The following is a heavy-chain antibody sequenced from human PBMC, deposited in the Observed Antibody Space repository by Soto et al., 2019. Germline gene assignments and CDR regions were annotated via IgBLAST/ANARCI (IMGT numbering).Heavy chain of an antibody. CDR1: GFTFSSYG. J-gene: IGHJ4*02. CDR3: ATDILTGYPHFDY. Sequence: ESGGGVVQPGRSLRLSCAASGFTFSSYGMHWVRQAPGKGLEWVAVISYDGSNKYYADSVKGRFTISRDNSKNTLYLQMNSLRAEDTAVYYCATDILTGYPHFDYWGQGTLVTVSS. D-gene: IGHD3-9*01. CDR2: ISYDGSNK. V-gene: IGHV3-30*03.